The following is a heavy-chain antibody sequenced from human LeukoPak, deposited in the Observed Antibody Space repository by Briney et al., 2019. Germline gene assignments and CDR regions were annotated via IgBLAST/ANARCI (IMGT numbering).Heavy chain of an antibody. CDR3: ARQYYDNTGYYYFDY. CDR2: TYYSGST. V-gene: IGHV4-39*01. J-gene: IGHJ4*02. Sequence: SETLSLTCTVSGGSITGSSYYWGWIRQPPGKGLEWIGSTYYSGSTYYKTSLKSRVTISADTSKNEFSLELSSVTAADTAVYYCARQYYDNTGYYYFDYWGRGTLVTVSS. CDR1: GGSITGSSYY. D-gene: IGHD3-22*01.